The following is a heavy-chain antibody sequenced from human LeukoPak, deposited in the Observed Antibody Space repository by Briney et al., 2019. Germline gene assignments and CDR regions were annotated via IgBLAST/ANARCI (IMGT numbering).Heavy chain of an antibody. CDR3: AKDLWFGCVYLISALYGMDV. Sequence: GGSLRLSCAASGFTFSSYAMSWVRQAPGKGLEWVSAISGSGASTYYADSVKGRFTISRDNSKNTLYLQMNSLRAEDTAIYYCAKDLWFGCVYLISALYGMDVWGQGTTVTVSS. CDR1: GFTFSSYA. CDR2: ISGSGAST. V-gene: IGHV3-23*01. D-gene: IGHD3-16*01. J-gene: IGHJ6*02.